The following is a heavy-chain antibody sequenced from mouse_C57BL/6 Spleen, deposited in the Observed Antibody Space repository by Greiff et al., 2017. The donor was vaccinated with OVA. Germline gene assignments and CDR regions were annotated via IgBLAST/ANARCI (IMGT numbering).Heavy chain of an antibody. Sequence: EVQLQESGGGLVKPGGSLKLSCAASGFTFSDYGMHWVRQAPEKGLEWVAYISSGSSTIYYADTVKGRFTISRDNAKNTLFLQMTSLRSEDTAMYYCAKDIYYDYGYAMDYWGQGTSVTVSS. J-gene: IGHJ4*01. V-gene: IGHV5-17*01. CDR3: AKDIYYDYGYAMDY. D-gene: IGHD2-4*01. CDR2: ISSGSSTI. CDR1: GFTFSDYG.